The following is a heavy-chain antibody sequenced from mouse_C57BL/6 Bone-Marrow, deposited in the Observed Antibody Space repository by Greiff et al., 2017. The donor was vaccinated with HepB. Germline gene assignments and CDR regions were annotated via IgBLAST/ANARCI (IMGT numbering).Heavy chain of an antibody. Sequence: EVKLMESGGGLVKPGGSLKLSCAASGFTFSDYGMHWVRQAPEKGLEWVAYISSGSSTIYYADTVKGRFTISRDNAKNTLFLQMTSLRSEDTAMYYCARVPKCIYYAMDYWGQGTSVTVSS. J-gene: IGHJ4*01. V-gene: IGHV5-17*01. D-gene: IGHD1-3*01. CDR2: ISSGSSTI. CDR1: GFTFSDYG. CDR3: ARVPKCIYYAMDY.